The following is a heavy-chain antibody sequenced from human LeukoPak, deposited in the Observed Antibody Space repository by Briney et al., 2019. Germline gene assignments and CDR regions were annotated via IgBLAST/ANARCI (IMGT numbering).Heavy chain of an antibody. J-gene: IGHJ6*04. CDR1: GGSISSYY. CDR2: IYYSGST. V-gene: IGHV4-59*01. D-gene: IGHD6-13*01. CDR3: ARDSSYSSSWYVGYYGMDV. Sequence: SETLSLTCTVSGGSISSYYWSWIRQPPGKGLEWIGYIYYSGSTNYNPSLQSRVTISVDTSKNQFSLKLSSVTAADTAVYYCARDSSYSSSWYVGYYGMDVWGKGTTVTVSS.